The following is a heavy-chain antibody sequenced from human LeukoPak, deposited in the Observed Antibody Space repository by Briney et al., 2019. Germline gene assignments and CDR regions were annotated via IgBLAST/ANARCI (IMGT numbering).Heavy chain of an antibody. CDR1: GGSISSYY. CDR3: ARVSAPGGYNAPFDY. CDR2: IYYSGST. J-gene: IGHJ4*02. Sequence: PSETLSLTCTVSGGSISSYYWSWIRQPPGKGLEWIGYIYYSGSTNYNPSLKSRATISVDTSKNQFSLKLSSVTAADTAVYYCARVSAPGGYNAPFDYWGQGTLVTVSS. V-gene: IGHV4-59*01. D-gene: IGHD5-24*01.